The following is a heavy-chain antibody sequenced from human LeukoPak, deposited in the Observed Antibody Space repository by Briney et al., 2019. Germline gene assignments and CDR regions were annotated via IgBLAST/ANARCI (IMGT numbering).Heavy chain of an antibody. CDR2: ISYEGSNK. J-gene: IGHJ4*02. Sequence: PGGSLRLSCAASGFTFSSYGMPWVRQAPGKGLEWVAVISYEGSNKYYADSVKGRFTISRDNSKNTLYLQMNSLRAEDTAVYYCATTSDFWSGYPLPDYWGQGTLVTVSS. CDR3: ATTSDFWSGYPLPDY. D-gene: IGHD3-3*01. CDR1: GFTFSSYG. V-gene: IGHV3-30*03.